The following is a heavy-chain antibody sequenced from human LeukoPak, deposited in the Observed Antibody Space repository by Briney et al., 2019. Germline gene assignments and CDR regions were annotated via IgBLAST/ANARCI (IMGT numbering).Heavy chain of an antibody. CDR1: GDSISNYY. J-gene: IGHJ4*02. V-gene: IGHV4-59*08. CDR3: ARSWDLPGYFDS. Sequence: NPSETLSLTCTVSGDSISNYYWSWVRQPPGKGLEWIGYIFYSGSTNYNPSLKSRVTISVDTSKTQFSLKLTSVTAADTALYSCARSWDLPGYFDSWGEGALVTVSS. D-gene: IGHD3-9*01. CDR2: IFYSGST.